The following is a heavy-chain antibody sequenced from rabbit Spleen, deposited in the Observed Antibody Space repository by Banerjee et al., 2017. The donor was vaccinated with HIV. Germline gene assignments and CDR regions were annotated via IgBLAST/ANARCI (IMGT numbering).Heavy chain of an antibody. J-gene: IGHJ4*01. V-gene: IGHV1S45*01. CDR3: ARDLAGVIGWNFHL. CDR2: VGSGATGNT. CDR1: GFDFSSRYY. D-gene: IGHD4-1*01. Sequence: QEQVVESGGGLVQPGGSLKLSCKASGFDFSSRYYMCWVRQAPGKGLEWIGCVGSGATGNTYYANWAKGRFTISKTSSTTVTLQMTSLTAADTATYFCARDLAGVIGWNFHLWGPGTLVTVS.